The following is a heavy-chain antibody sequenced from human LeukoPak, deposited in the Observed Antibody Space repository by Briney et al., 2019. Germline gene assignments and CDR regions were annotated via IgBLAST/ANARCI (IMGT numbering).Heavy chain of an antibody. CDR2: MSPNSGDT. CDR1: GYTFASYD. V-gene: IGHV1-8*01. D-gene: IGHD6-19*01. Sequence: ASVKVSCKASGYTFASYDFNWVRQATGQRPEWMGWMSPNSGDTGYAQKFQDRVTMTRNTSISTAYMELSSLRSEDTAVYYCAGRSAVAPFDYWGQGTLVTVSS. CDR3: AGRSAVAPFDY. J-gene: IGHJ4*02.